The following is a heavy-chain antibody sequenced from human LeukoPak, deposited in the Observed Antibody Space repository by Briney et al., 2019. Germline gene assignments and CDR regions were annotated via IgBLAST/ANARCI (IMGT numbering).Heavy chain of an antibody. D-gene: IGHD6-13*01. CDR3: ARDSSSWATRFGY. Sequence: SETLSLTCTVSGGSISSSSYYWGWIRQPPGKGLEWIGSTYYSGSTYYNPSLKSRVTISVDTSKNQFSLKLSSVTAADTAVYYCARDSSSWATRFGYWGQGTLVTVSS. V-gene: IGHV4-39*02. CDR1: GGSISSSSYY. CDR2: TYYSGST. J-gene: IGHJ4*02.